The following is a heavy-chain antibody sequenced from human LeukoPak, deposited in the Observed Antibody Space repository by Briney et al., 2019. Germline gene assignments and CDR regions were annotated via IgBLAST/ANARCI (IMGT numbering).Heavy chain of an antibody. CDR1: GLTLSGYW. CDR3: ARARGNTYGYFEY. Sequence: GGSLRLSCAASGLTLSGYWMHWVRQAPGKGLVWVSRINGDASSTSYADSVKGRFTISRDNAKSTLYLQMNSLRVEDTAVYYCARARGNTYGYFEYWGQGALVTVSS. CDR2: INGDASST. D-gene: IGHD5-18*01. V-gene: IGHV3-74*01. J-gene: IGHJ4*02.